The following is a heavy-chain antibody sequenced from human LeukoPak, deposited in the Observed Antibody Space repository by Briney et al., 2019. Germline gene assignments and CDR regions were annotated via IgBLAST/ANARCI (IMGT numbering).Heavy chain of an antibody. CDR3: ARVDFREYSSSSFDN. D-gene: IGHD6-6*01. V-gene: IGHV4-38-2*02. Sequence: SETLSPTCSVSGYSISSGYYWGWIRQPPGKGLEWIASIYHSGSTYYNPSLKSRVTISVDTSKNQFSLKLSSVTAADTAVYYCARVDFREYSSSSFDNWGQGTLVTVSS. CDR1: GYSISSGYY. J-gene: IGHJ4*02. CDR2: IYHSGST.